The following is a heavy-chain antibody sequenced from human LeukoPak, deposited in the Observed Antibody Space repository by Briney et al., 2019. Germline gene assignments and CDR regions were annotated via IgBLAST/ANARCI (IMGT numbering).Heavy chain of an antibody. CDR3: AREQVTGGHGY. V-gene: IGHV4-34*01. CDR2: INHSGST. D-gene: IGHD1-14*01. CDR1: GGSFSGYY. J-gene: IGHJ4*02. Sequence: SETLSLTCAVYGGSFSGYYWSWIRQPPGKGLEWIGEINHSGSTNYNPSLKSRVTISVDTSKNQFSLKLSSVTAADTAVYYCAREQVTGGHGYWGQGTLVTVSS.